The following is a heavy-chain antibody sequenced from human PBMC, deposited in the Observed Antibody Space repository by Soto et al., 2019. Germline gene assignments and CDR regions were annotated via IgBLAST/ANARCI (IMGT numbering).Heavy chain of an antibody. CDR2: ISFYNGHT. V-gene: IGHV1-18*01. D-gene: IGHD6-19*01. CDR3: ASATSIAVAGKET. Sequence: QVQLVQSGGEVKKPGASVNVSCKASGDTVTKYGISWVRQAPGQGLEWLGWISFYNGHTNYALKFQDRITFTTDTSTSTASMELRSLTSDDTAVYYCASATSIAVAGKETWGQGTLVTVSS. J-gene: IGHJ4*02. CDR1: GDTVTKYG.